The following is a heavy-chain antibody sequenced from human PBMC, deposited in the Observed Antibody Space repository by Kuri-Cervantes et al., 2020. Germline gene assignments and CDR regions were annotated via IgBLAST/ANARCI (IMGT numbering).Heavy chain of an antibody. CDR1: GVSLINVDSY. CDR2: LYYAGNT. V-gene: IGHV4-61*08. CDR3: ARGYPYYDILTGYYTGYYMDV. D-gene: IGHD3-9*01. J-gene: IGHJ6*03. Sequence: SETLSLTCNVSGVSLINVDSYWTWIRQSPGKGLEWLGYLYYAGNTNYNPSLRGRVTMSLDSSKNQFSLRMTSVTAADTAVYYCARGYPYYDILTGYYTGYYMDVWGKGTTVTVSS.